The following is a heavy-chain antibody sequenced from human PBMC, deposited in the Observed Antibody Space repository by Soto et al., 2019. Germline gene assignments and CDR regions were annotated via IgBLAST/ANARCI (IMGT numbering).Heavy chain of an antibody. CDR3: AKDGYNSDYYYAMDV. Sequence: GGSLRLSCAASGFTFDDYAMHWVRQAPGKGLEWVSGISWNSGSIGYADSVKGRFTISRDNAKNSLYLQMNSLRAEDTALYYCAKDGYNSDYYYAMDVWGQGTTVTVSS. V-gene: IGHV3-9*01. CDR2: ISWNSGSI. D-gene: IGHD5-12*01. CDR1: GFTFDDYA. J-gene: IGHJ6*02.